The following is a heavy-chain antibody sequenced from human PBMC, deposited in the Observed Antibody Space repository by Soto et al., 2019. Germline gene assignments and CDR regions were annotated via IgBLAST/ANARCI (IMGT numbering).Heavy chain of an antibody. D-gene: IGHD3-16*02. V-gene: IGHV3-33*01. CDR1: GFTFSSYG. CDR3: ARDQTFGGVISEGNWFDP. CDR2: IWYDGSSK. Sequence: QVQLVESGGGVVQPGRSLRLSCAASGFTFSSYGMHWVRQAPGKGLEWVAVIWYDGSSKYYADSVKGRFTISRDNSKNTLYLQMNSLRAEDTAVYYCARDQTFGGVISEGNWFDPWGQGTLVTVSS. J-gene: IGHJ5*02.